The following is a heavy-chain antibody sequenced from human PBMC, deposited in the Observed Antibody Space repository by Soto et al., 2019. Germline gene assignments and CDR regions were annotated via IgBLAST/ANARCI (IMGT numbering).Heavy chain of an antibody. J-gene: IGHJ5*01. Sequence: ETLSLTCTVSGGSLSGGPYYWSCVRQSPGKEMERIGYIYDRGSTTYNPSLKSRVTISQDTSSNQFSLTMNSVSASATAVYYRARDWGPYWFDSWGQGILVTVSS. V-gene: IGHV4-61*01. CDR2: IYDRGST. CDR1: GGSLSGGPYY. CDR3: ARDWGPYWFDS. D-gene: IGHD3-16*01.